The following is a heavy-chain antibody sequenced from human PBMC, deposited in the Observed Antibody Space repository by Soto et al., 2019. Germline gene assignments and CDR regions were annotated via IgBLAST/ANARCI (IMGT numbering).Heavy chain of an antibody. D-gene: IGHD2-15*01. CDR2: IYYSGRT. CDR1: GGSISSSSYY. V-gene: IGHV4-39*01. J-gene: IGHJ5*02. CDR3: ARPGLHIVVVVAAQCQFDP. Sequence: QLQLQESGPGLVKPSETLSLTCTVSGGSISSSSYYWGWISQPQGKGLEWIGRIYYSGRTYYNPSRTAPIPISVDTSNRQFSLKLSSVTAEDAAVAYRARPGLHIVVVVAAQCQFDPWGQGTLVTVSS.